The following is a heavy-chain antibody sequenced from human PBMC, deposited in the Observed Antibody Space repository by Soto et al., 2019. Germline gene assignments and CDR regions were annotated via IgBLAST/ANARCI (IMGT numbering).Heavy chain of an antibody. Sequence: SETLSLTCAVYGGSFSGYYWSWIRQPPGKGLEWIGEINHSGSTNYNPSLKSRVTISVDTSKNQFSLKLSSVTAADTAVYYCARAYYDFWSGYYRTYYYYGMDVWGQGTTVTVSS. CDR2: INHSGST. CDR3: ARAYYDFWSGYYRTYYYYGMDV. CDR1: GGSFSGYY. D-gene: IGHD3-3*01. J-gene: IGHJ6*02. V-gene: IGHV4-34*01.